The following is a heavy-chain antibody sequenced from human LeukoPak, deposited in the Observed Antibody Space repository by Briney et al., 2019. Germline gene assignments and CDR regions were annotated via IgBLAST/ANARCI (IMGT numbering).Heavy chain of an antibody. CDR2: INRSGST. CDR3: ARHPRSDSSGWSLNFDY. CDR1: GGSFSGYY. Sequence: SETLSPTCAVYGGSFSGYYWSWIRQPPGNGLEWIGEINRSGSTNYNPSLKSRVTISVDTSKNQFSLKLSSVTAADTAVYYCARHPRSDSSGWSLNFDYWGQGTLVTVSS. V-gene: IGHV4-34*01. J-gene: IGHJ4*02. D-gene: IGHD6-19*01.